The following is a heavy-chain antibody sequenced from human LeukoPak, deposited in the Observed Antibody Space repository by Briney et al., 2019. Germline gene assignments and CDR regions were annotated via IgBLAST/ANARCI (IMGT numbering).Heavy chain of an antibody. Sequence: SVKVSCKASGGTFISYAISWVRQAPGQGLEWMGGIIPIFGTANYAQKFQGRGTITADESTSTAYMELSSLRSEDTAVYYCARNQLYCSGGSCYSGPIDYWGQGTLVTVSS. CDR2: IIPIFGTA. CDR1: GGTFISYA. J-gene: IGHJ4*02. V-gene: IGHV1-69*01. CDR3: ARNQLYCSGGSCYSGPIDY. D-gene: IGHD2-15*01.